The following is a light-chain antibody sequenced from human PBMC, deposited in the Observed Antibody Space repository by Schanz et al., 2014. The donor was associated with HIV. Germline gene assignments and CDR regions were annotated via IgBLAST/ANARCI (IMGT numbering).Light chain of an antibody. J-gene: IGLJ3*02. CDR2: SNN. Sequence: QSVLTQPPSASGTPGQRVTISCSGSSSNFRSNAVNWYQQLPGTAPKLLIYSNNQRPSGVPDRFSGSKSGTSASLAISGLQSEDEADYYCAAWDDSLNGFWVFGGGTKLTVL. CDR3: AAWDDSLNGFWV. CDR1: SSNFRSNA. V-gene: IGLV1-44*01.